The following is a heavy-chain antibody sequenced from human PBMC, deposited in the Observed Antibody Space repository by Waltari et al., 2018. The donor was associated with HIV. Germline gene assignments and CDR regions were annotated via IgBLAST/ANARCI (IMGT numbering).Heavy chain of an antibody. CDR2: IYAGDSDT. CDR3: ARGNRGQVLSWFDY. Sequence: EVHLVQSGAEVKKPGQSLKIPCQTSGFRFTTSWTGWVRQMPGNGLEWMGVIYAGDSDTTDSPSCQGQVTISTDKSINTAYLQWSSLKASDTAIYYCARGNRGQVLSWFDYWGQGTLVTVSS. CDR1: GFRFTTSW. V-gene: IGHV5-51*03. D-gene: IGHD2-15*01. J-gene: IGHJ4*02.